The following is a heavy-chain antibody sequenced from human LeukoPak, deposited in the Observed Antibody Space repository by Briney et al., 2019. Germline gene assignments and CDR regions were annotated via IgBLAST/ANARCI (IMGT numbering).Heavy chain of an antibody. D-gene: IGHD4-17*01. V-gene: IGHV3-23*01. CDR1: GFTFSSHG. CDR2: ISIGGDTT. J-gene: IGHJ4*02. CDR3: AKEIRPNDC. Sequence: GGSLRLSCAASGFTFSSHGMCWVRQAPGRGLEGVSSISIGGDTTYADSVKGRFTISRDNSKNTLYLQLDSLRAEDTAIYYCAKEIRPNDCWGQGTLVTVSS.